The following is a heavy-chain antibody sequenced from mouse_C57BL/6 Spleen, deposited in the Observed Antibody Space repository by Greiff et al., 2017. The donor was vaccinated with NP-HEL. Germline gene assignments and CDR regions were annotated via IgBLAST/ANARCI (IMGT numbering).Heavy chain of an antibody. CDR3: ARSVYYYGSSPYLYAMDY. CDR2: IDPGDGET. J-gene: IGHJ4*01. V-gene: IGHV14-2*01. D-gene: IGHD1-1*01. CDR1: GFNIKDYY. Sequence: EVQLKESGAELVKPGASVKLSCTASGFNIKDYYMHWVKQRTEQGLEWIGRIDPGDGETKYAPKFQGKATITADTSSNTAYLQLSSLTSEDTAVYYCARSVYYYGSSPYLYAMDYWGQGTSVTVSS.